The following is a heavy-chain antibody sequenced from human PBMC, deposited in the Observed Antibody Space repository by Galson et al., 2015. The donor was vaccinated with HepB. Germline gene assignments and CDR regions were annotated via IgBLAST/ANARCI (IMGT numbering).Heavy chain of an antibody. J-gene: IGHJ4*02. Sequence: SVKVSCKVSGYTLTELSMHWVRQAPGKGLEWMGGFDPEDGETIYAQKFQGRVTMTEDTSTDTAYMELSSLRSEDTAVYYCATVVGYYDSSVFYYWGQGTLVTVSS. CDR1: GYTLTELS. CDR2: FDPEDGET. CDR3: ATVVGYYDSSVFYY. D-gene: IGHD3-22*01. V-gene: IGHV1-24*01.